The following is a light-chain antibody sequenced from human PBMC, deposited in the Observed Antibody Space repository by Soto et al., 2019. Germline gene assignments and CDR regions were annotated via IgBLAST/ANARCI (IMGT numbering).Light chain of an antibody. CDR2: GAS. CDR3: HHYNNWPPWT. J-gene: IGKJ1*01. CDR1: QSVSSN. V-gene: IGKV3-15*01. Sequence: IGMSQSPATLSVSPGERATLYCRASQSVSSNLAWYQQKPGQAPRLLIYGASIRATGIPARFSGSGSGTEFTLTISTLQSEDFAIYYCHHYNNWPPWTFGQGTKVDIK.